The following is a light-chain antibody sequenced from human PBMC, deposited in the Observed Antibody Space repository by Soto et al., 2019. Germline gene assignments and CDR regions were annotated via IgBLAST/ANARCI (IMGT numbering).Light chain of an antibody. CDR3: CSYAGSYTVI. J-gene: IGLJ2*01. V-gene: IGLV2-11*01. Sequence: QSALTQPRSVSGSPGQSVTISSIGTSSDVGGYNYVSWYQQHPGKAPKLMIYDVTKRPSGVPDRFSGSKSGNTASLTISGLQADDEADYYCCSYAGSYTVIFGGGTKLTVL. CDR1: SSDVGGYNY. CDR2: DVT.